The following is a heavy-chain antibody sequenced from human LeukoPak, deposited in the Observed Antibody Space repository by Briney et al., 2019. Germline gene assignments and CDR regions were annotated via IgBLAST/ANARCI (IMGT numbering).Heavy chain of an antibody. J-gene: IGHJ4*02. CDR1: GFTFSGSA. CDR2: IRSKTDSYAT. V-gene: IGHV3-73*01. Sequence: GGSLRLSCAASGFTFSGSAIHWVRQASGRGLEWVGRIRSKTDSYATTYAASVKGRFTISRDDSKNTAYLQMNSLRAEDTAVYYCAKRPFPTGHYDYWGQGALVTVSS. CDR3: AKRPFPTGHYDY. D-gene: IGHD3-9*01.